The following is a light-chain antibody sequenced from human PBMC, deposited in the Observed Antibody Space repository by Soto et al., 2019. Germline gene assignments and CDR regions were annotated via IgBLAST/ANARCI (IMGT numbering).Light chain of an antibody. CDR1: QSISTY. Sequence: DIQMTQSPSSLSASVGDRVTITCRASQSISTYLNWYQQKPGTAPKLLISDASSLQSGVPSRFSGSGSGTDFTLTISSLQTEDLGTYSCQQSDSLPYTFGQGTRLE. CDR2: DAS. J-gene: IGKJ2*01. CDR3: QQSDSLPYT. V-gene: IGKV1-39*01.